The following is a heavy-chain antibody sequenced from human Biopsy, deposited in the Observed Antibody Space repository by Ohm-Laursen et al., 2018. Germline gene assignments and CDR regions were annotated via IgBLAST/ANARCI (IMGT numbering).Heavy chain of an antibody. CDR3: ARDRMTDVFGGPTRTDVFDS. CDR1: GYTFNDYY. Sequence: AASVKVSCKASGYTFNDYYIHWARQSPGQGLEWMGWVNPNSGATNSAEKFRGRVTLTRDTSISAVYIELRRLKSDDAAVYFCARDRMTDVFGGPTRTDVFDSWGQGTPVTVSS. V-gene: IGHV1-2*02. D-gene: IGHD3-10*01. J-gene: IGHJ4*02. CDR2: VNPNSGAT.